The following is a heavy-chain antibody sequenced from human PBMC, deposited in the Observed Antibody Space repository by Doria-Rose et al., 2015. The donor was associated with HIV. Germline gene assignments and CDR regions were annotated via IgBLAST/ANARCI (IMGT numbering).Heavy chain of an antibody. CDR2: IFSDDER. V-gene: IGHV2-26*01. J-gene: IGHJ4*02. D-gene: IGHD6-13*01. Sequence: VTLKESGPVLVKPTETLTLTCTVSGVSLSSPGMGVSWIRQPPGQALEWLANIFSDDERSYQTSLKSRLTISRGTSKSQVVLTMTDMDPVDTATYYCARIKSSRWYHKYYFDFWGQGTLVIVSA. CDR1: GVSLSSPGMG. CDR3: ARIKSSRWYHKYYFDF.